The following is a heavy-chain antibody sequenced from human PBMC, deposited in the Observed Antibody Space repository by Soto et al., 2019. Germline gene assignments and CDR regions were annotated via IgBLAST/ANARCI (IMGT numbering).Heavy chain of an antibody. CDR2: ISSSGSTI. Sequence: PGGSLRLSCAASGFTFSSYEMNWVRQAPGKGLEWVSYISSSGSTIYYADSVKGRFTISRDNAKNSLYLQMNSLRAEDTAVYYCARETYYYGSGITTHFDYWGQGTLVTVSS. J-gene: IGHJ4*02. D-gene: IGHD3-10*01. V-gene: IGHV3-48*03. CDR3: ARETYYYGSGITTHFDY. CDR1: GFTFSSYE.